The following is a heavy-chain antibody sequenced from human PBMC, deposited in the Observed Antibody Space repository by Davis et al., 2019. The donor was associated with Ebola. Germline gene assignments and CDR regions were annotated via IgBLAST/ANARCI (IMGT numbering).Heavy chain of an antibody. CDR2: IYYSGST. J-gene: IGHJ3*02. D-gene: IGHD3-10*01. CDR3: ARQPNTIHAFDI. Sequence: SETLSLTCTVSGGSISSSSYYWSWIRQPPGKGLEWIGYIYYSGSTNYNPSLKSRVTISVDTSKNQFSLKLSSVTAADTAVYYCARQPNTIHAFDIWGQGTMVTVSS. V-gene: IGHV4-61*05. CDR1: GGSISSSSYY.